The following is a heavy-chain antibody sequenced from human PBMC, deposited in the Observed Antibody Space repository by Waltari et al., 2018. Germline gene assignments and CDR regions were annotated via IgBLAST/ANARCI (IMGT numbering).Heavy chain of an antibody. D-gene: IGHD2-21*02. V-gene: IGHV3-21*01. CDR3: ARDVVTTAFDI. J-gene: IGHJ3*02. Sequence: EVQLVESGGGLVKPGGSLRLSCAASGFTFSSYSMNWVRQAPGKGLEWVSSISSSSSYKYYADSVKGRFTISRDNAKNSLYLQMNSLRAEDTAVYYCARDVVTTAFDIWGQGTMVTVSS. CDR2: ISSSSSYK. CDR1: GFTFSSYS.